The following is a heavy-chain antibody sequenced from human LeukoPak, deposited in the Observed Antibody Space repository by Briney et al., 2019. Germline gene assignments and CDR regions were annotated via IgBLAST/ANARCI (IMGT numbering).Heavy chain of an antibody. Sequence: SETLSLTCTVSGGSISSSSYYWGWIRQPPGKGLEWIGRIYTSGSTNYNPSLKSRVTMSVDTSKNQFSLRLSSVTAADTAVYYCARVHGDYRWYFDLWGRGTLVTVSS. J-gene: IGHJ2*01. V-gene: IGHV4-39*07. CDR3: ARVHGDYRWYFDL. D-gene: IGHD4-17*01. CDR1: GGSISSSSYY. CDR2: IYTSGST.